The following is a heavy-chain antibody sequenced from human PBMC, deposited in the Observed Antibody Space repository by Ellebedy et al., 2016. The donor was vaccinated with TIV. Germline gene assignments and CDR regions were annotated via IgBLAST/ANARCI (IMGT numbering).Heavy chain of an antibody. D-gene: IGHD5-24*01. CDR3: ARRDGPQGSMDV. J-gene: IGHJ6*02. CDR2: IIPIFGTA. Sequence: SVKVSXXASGGTFSSYAISWVRQAPGQGLEWMGGIIPIFGTANYAQKFQGRVTITADESTSTAYMELSSLRSEDTAVYYCARRDGPQGSMDVWGQGTTVTVSS. V-gene: IGHV1-69*13. CDR1: GGTFSSYA.